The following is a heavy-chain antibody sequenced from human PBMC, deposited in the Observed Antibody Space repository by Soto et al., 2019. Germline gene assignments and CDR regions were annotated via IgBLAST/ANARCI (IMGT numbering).Heavy chain of an antibody. CDR2: INHSGST. D-gene: IGHD4-17*01. Sequence: SETLSLTCAVYGGSFSGYYWSWIRQPPGKGLEWIGEINHSGSTNYNPSLKSRVTISVDTSKNQFSLKLSSVTAADTAVYYCARGRAAVTTGFDYWGQVTMVTVSS. CDR1: GGSFSGYY. CDR3: ARGRAAVTTGFDY. V-gene: IGHV4-34*01. J-gene: IGHJ4*02.